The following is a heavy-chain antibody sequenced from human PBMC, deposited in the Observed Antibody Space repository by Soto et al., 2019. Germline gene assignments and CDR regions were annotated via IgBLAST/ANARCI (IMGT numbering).Heavy chain of an antibody. V-gene: IGHV1-24*01. CDR2: FDPEDGET. D-gene: IGHD6-13*01. CDR3: ATPPGPQQLLLRALSFDY. CDR1: GYTLTKLS. J-gene: IGHJ4*02. Sequence: ASVKVSCKVSGYTLTKLSMHWVRQAPGKGLEWMGGFDPEDGETIFAQKFQGRVAVTEDTSTDTAYMELNSLRSEDTAVYYCATPPGPQQLLLRALSFDYWGQGTLFTV.